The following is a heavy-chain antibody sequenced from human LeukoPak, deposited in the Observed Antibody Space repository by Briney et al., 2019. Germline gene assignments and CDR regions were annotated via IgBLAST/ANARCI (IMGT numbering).Heavy chain of an antibody. V-gene: IGHV5-51*01. Sequence: GESLKISCKGSGYSFTSYWIGWVRQMPGRGLEWMGIIYPGDSDTRYSPSFQGQVTISADKSISTAYLQRSSLKASDTAMYYCARQGSSWYSQETYYFDYWGQGTLVTVSS. CDR3: ARQGSSWYSQETYYFDY. CDR2: IYPGDSDT. J-gene: IGHJ4*02. CDR1: GYSFTSYW. D-gene: IGHD6-13*01.